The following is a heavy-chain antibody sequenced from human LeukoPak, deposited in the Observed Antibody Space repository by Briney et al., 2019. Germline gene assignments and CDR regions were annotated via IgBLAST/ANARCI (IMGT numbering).Heavy chain of an antibody. Sequence: SETLSLTCAVYGGSFSGYYWSWIRQPPGKGLEWIGEINHSGSTNYNPSLKSRVTISVDTSKNQFSLKLSSVPAADTAVYYCARGMGSGSYPNDYWGQGTLVTVSS. V-gene: IGHV4-34*01. J-gene: IGHJ4*02. D-gene: IGHD1-26*01. CDR3: ARGMGSGSYPNDY. CDR2: INHSGST. CDR1: GGSFSGYY.